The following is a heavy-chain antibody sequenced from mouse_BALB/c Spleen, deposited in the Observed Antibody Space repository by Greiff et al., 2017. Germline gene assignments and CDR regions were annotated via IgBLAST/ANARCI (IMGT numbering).Heavy chain of an antibody. CDR3: ARWKRLRGMDY. CDR2: INPNNGGT. Sequence: EVQLQQSGPELVKPGASVKIPCKASGYTFTDYNMDWVKQSHGKSLEWIGDINPNNGGTIYNQKFKGKATLTVDKSSSTAYMELRSLTSEDTAVYYCARWKRLRGMDYWGQGTSVTVSS. CDR1: GYTFTDYN. V-gene: IGHV1-18*01. J-gene: IGHJ4*01. D-gene: IGHD1-2*01.